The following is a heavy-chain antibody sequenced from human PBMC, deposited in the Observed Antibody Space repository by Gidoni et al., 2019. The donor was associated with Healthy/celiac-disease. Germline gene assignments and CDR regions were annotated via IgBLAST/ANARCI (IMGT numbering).Heavy chain of an antibody. CDR2: IIPIFGKA. J-gene: IGHJ4*02. Sequence: QVQLVQSGAAVKKPGSSVKVSCKASGGTFSSYAISWVRQAPGQGLEWMGGIIPIFGKANYAKKFQGRVTITADESTSTAYMELSSLRSEDTAVYYCASGYYYDSSGYALFDYWGQGTLVTVSS. CDR3: ASGYYYDSSGYALFDY. V-gene: IGHV1-69*01. CDR1: GGTFSSYA. D-gene: IGHD3-22*01.